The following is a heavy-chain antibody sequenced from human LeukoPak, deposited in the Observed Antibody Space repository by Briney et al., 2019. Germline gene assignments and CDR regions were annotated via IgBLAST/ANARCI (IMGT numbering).Heavy chain of an antibody. D-gene: IGHD4-17*01. CDR2: IYYSGST. CDR3: STVTTGAYYYYYMDV. CDR1: GGSISSSSYY. Sequence: KPSETLSLTCTVSGGSISSSSYYWGWIRQPPGKGLEWIGSIYYSGSTYYNPSLKSRVTISVDTSKNQFSLKLSSVTAADTAVYYCSTVTTGAYYYYYMDVWGKGTTVTVSS. V-gene: IGHV4-39*01. J-gene: IGHJ6*03.